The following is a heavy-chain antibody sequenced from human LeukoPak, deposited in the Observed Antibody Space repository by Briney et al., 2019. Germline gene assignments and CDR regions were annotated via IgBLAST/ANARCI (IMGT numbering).Heavy chain of an antibody. CDR1: GFTFSNYW. CDR3: VRGPSFYYYYYGMDV. Sequence: GGSLRLSCAGSGFTFSNYWMYWVRQAPGKGLVWVSHVDAHGGSRTYADSVKGRFTISRDNDKKTMYLQMSSLRAEDTAAYYCVRGPSFYYYYYGMDVWGQGTTATVSS. CDR2: VDAHGGSR. D-gene: IGHD6-6*01. V-gene: IGHV3-74*01. J-gene: IGHJ6*02.